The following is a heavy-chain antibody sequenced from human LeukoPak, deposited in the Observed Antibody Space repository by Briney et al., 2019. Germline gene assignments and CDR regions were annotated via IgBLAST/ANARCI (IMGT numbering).Heavy chain of an antibody. CDR3: AREEGSRGSGSYRQYYYYYGMDV. Sequence: GASVKVSCKASGGTFSSYAISWVRQAPGQGLEWMGRIIPILGIANYAQKFQGRVTITADKSTSTAYMELSSLRSEDTAVYYCAREEGSRGSGSYRQYYYYYGMDVWGQGTTATVSS. CDR1: GGTFSSYA. J-gene: IGHJ6*02. CDR2: IIPILGIA. D-gene: IGHD3-10*01. V-gene: IGHV1-69*04.